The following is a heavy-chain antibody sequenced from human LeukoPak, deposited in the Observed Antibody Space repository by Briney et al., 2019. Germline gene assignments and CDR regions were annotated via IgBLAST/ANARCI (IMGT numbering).Heavy chain of an antibody. CDR3: ARDGSSGWYWVDY. CDR1: GFTFSSYW. V-gene: IGHV3-74*01. J-gene: IGHJ4*02. Sequence: GGSLRLSCAASGFTFSSYWMHWVRQAPGKGLVWVSHINSDETSTTYADSVKGRFTISRDNAKNTLYPQMNSLRAEDTAVYYCARDGSSGWYWVDYWGQGTLVTVSS. D-gene: IGHD6-19*01. CDR2: INSDETST.